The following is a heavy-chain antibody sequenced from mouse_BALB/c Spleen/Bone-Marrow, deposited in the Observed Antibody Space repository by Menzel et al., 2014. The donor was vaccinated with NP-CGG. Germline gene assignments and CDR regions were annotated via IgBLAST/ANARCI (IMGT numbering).Heavy chain of an antibody. CDR2: IGTSDSYI. J-gene: IGHJ4*01. V-gene: IGHV1-69*01. CDR1: GYTFTDKW. Sequence: VQLQQSGAEFVMPGASVKMSCKASGYTFTDKWMHWVKQRPGQGLEWIGAIGTSDSYINYNQKFKGKASLTVDASSSTAYMHLSSLTSDDSAVYYCARGGHDFSLDYWGQGTSVIVSS. CDR3: ARGGHDFSLDY. D-gene: IGHD2-4*01.